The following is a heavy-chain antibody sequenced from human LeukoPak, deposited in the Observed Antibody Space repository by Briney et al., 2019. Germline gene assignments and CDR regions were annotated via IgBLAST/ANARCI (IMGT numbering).Heavy chain of an antibody. CDR1: GFTFSSYS. J-gene: IGHJ4*02. CDR2: ISSSSSTI. V-gene: IGHV3-48*04. Sequence: PGGSLRLSCAASGFTFSSYSMNWVRQAPGKGLEWVSYISSSSSTIYYADSVKGRFTISRDNAKNSLYLQMNSLRAEDTAVYYCASLIREKGSGSYDYFDYWGQGTLVTVSS. CDR3: ASLIREKGSGSYDYFDY. D-gene: IGHD1-26*01.